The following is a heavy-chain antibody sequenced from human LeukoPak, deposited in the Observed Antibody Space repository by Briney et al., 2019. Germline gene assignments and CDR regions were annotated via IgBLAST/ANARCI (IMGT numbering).Heavy chain of an antibody. V-gene: IGHV3-15*01. CDR3: TTDAGYTSRWYNY. Sequence: SGGSLRLSCAASGFTFSTYAVNWVRQAPGKGLEWVGRIKNKVDGETTDYGAPVKGRFTISRDESRNRLYLQMNSLKTEDTAVYYCTTDAGYTSRWYNYWGQGTVVTVSS. CDR2: IKNKVDGETT. D-gene: IGHD6-13*01. CDR1: GFTFSTYA. J-gene: IGHJ4*02.